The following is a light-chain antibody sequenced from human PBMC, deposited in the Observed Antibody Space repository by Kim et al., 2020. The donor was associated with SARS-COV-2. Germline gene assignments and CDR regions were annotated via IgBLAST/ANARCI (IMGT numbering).Light chain of an antibody. CDR2: GKN. J-gene: IGLJ1*01. Sequence: SSELTQDPAVSVALGQTVRITCQGDSLRSYYASWYQQKPGQAPVLVIYGKNNCPSGIPDRFSGSSSGNTASLTITGAQAEDEADYYCNSRDSSGNHLVFGTGTKVT. CDR3: NSRDSSGNHLV. CDR1: SLRSYY. V-gene: IGLV3-19*01.